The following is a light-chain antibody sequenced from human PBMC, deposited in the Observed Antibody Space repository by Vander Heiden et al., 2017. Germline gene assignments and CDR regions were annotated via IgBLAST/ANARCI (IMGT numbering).Light chain of an antibody. CDR1: SSNIGSKA. V-gene: IGLV1-44*01. CDR3: AAWDDSLNGPV. Sequence: QSVLIHPPSASGTPGQRVTIVCSGSSSNIGSKAVNWYQQLPGTSTKLLIYSHNQRHSGVPDRFSASKSGTAASLAISGLQSEDEADYYCAAWDDSLNGPVFGGGTKLTVL. CDR2: SHN. J-gene: IGLJ2*01.